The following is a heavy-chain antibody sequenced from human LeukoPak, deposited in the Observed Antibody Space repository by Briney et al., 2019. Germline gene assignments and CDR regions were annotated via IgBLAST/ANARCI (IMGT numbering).Heavy chain of an antibody. J-gene: IGHJ4*02. V-gene: IGHV3-23*01. D-gene: IGHD6-13*01. CDR2: ISGSGGST. CDR3: AKAGDPYSIAAAVDY. CDR1: GFTFSSYA. Sequence: GGSLRLSCAASGFTFSSYAMSWVRHAPGKGLEWVSAISGSGGSTYYADSVKGRFTISRDNSKNTLYLQMNSLRAEDTAVYYCAKAGDPYSIAAAVDYWGQGTLVTVSS.